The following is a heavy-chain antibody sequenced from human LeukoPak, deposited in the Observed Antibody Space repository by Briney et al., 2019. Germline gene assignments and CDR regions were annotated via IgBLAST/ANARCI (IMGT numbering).Heavy chain of an antibody. CDR3: ARRLPLDYYMDV. J-gene: IGHJ6*03. Sequence: GGSLRLSCAASGFSVSDNYMSWVRQAPGIGLEWVSVIYRGGITYYADSVKGRFTISRDDSKNTLYLQMNSLRAEDTAVYYCARRLPLDYYMDVWGKGTTVAVSS. V-gene: IGHV3-53*01. CDR1: GFSVSDNY. CDR2: IYRGGIT.